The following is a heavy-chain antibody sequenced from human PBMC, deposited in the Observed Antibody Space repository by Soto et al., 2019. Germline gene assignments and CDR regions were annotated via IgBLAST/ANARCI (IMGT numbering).Heavy chain of an antibody. Sequence: QVQLQESGPGLVKPSETLSLTCTVSGDSVTSDYWSWIRQPPGKRLEYIGFIYLGGSANYNPSLESRVTISPNKSKNQLSLRLTSVTGADTAVYYCTRGKWFPRGYGMDVWGRGTTVTVS. J-gene: IGHJ6*02. V-gene: IGHV4-59*02. CDR2: IYLGGSA. CDR1: GDSVTSDY. D-gene: IGHD3-22*01. CDR3: TRGKWFPRGYGMDV.